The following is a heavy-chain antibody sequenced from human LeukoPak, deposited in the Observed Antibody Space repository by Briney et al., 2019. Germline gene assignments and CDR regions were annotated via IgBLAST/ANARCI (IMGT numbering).Heavy chain of an antibody. CDR2: ISWNSGSI. CDR3: ARDRDCSSTSCYGNYYYGMDV. CDR1: GFTFDDYA. D-gene: IGHD2-2*01. V-gene: IGHV3-9*01. Sequence: PGRSLRLSCAASGFTFDDYAMHWVRQAPGKGLEWVSGISWNSGSIGYADSVKGRFTISRDNAKNSLYLQMNSLRAEDTAVYYCARDRDCSSTSCYGNYYYGMDVWGQGTTVTVSS. J-gene: IGHJ6*02.